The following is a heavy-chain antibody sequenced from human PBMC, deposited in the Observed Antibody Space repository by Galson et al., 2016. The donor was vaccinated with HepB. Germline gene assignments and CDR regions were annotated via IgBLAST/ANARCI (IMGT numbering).Heavy chain of an antibody. D-gene: IGHD3-16*02. V-gene: IGHV1-3*01. CDR2: ISAGSGDT. CDR1: GYIFTTYD. CDR3: ARDLIGNPDV. J-gene: IGHJ6*02. Sequence: SVKVSCKASGYIFTTYDMHWVRQSPGQRPEWMGWISAGSGDTKYSQNFQDRVTITRDTSERTHYMELSSLTSEDTAVYYCARDLIGNPDVWGQGTTVTVSS.